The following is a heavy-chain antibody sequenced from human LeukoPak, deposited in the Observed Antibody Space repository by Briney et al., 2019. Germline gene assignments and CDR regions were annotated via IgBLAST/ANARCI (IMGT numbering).Heavy chain of an antibody. CDR1: GGSINSDSYY. Sequence: PSETLSLTCTVSGGSINSDSYYWGWIRQPPGKGLEWIGSIYYTGYTFYNPSLKSRVTISVDTSKNQFSLKLSSVTAADTAVYYCARTTGTTSRYGMDVWGQGTTVTVSS. V-gene: IGHV4-39*07. CDR3: ARTTGTTSRYGMDV. CDR2: IYYTGYT. D-gene: IGHD1-1*01. J-gene: IGHJ6*02.